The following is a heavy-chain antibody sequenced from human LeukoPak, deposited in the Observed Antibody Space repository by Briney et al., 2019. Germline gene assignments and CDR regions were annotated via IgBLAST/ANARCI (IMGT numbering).Heavy chain of an antibody. CDR2: IYTSGST. CDR3: ARGRFGELFIDY. V-gene: IGHV4-4*07. J-gene: IGHJ4*02. CDR1: GGSISSYY. Sequence: PSETLSLTCTVSGGSISSYYWSWIRQPAGKRLEKIGRIYTSGSTNYNRSLKSRNTMSVDTSKNQFSLKLNSATAADTAVYYCARGRFGELFIDYWGQGTLVTVSS. D-gene: IGHD3-10*01.